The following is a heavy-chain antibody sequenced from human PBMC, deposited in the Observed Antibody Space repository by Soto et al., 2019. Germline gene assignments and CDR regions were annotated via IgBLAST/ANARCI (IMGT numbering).Heavy chain of an antibody. V-gene: IGHV4-30-4*01. Sequence: SETLSLTCTVSGGSISSGDYYWSWIRQPPGKGLEWIGYIYYSGSTYYNPSLKSRVTRSVDTSKNQFSLNLNFVTAADTAVYYCATRGPPATRPYHFDTWGPGPLAT. CDR2: IYYSGST. D-gene: IGHD1-1*01. CDR3: ATRGPPATRPYHFDT. J-gene: IGHJ5*02. CDR1: GGSISSGDYY.